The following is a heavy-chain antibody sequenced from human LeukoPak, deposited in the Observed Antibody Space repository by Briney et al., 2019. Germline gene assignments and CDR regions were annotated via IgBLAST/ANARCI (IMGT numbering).Heavy chain of an antibody. CDR3: ARLGGGNSDAFDI. Sequence: GESLKISCKGSGYSFSKHWIAWVRQMPGKGLEWMGIIYPGDSDTRYSPSFQGQVTISADKSISTAYLQWSSLKASDTAMYYCARLGGGNSDAFDIWGQGTMVTVSS. J-gene: IGHJ3*02. V-gene: IGHV5-51*01. D-gene: IGHD4-23*01. CDR2: IYPGDSDT. CDR1: GYSFSKHW.